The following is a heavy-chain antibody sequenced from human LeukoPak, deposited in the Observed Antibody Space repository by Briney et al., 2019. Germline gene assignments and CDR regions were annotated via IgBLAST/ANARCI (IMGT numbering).Heavy chain of an antibody. D-gene: IGHD2-21*01. J-gene: IGHJ4*02. V-gene: IGHV3-30*04. CDR3: AREYCGGECYSGFDY. CDR1: RFTFNNYA. Sequence: PGRSLTLSCAASRFTFNNYATHWVRQAPGKGLEWVALLSNAGTYSSYADSVKGRFTISRDNSRNTLYLQMNGLRTDDTAVYYCAREYCGGECYSGFDYWGQGTLVTVSS. CDR2: LSNAGTYS.